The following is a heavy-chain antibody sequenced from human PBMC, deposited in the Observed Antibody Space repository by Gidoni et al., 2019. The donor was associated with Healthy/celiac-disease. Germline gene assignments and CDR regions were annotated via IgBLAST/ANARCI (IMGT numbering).Heavy chain of an antibody. CDR2: IYYSGST. CDR3: ARHPPDSSSA. CDR1: GGSISSSSYY. Sequence: QLQLQESGPGLVKPAETLSLTCTVSGGSISSSSYYWGWIRQPPGKGLEWIGSIYYSGSTYYNPSLKSRVTISVDTSKNQFSLKLSSVTAADTAVYYCARHPPDSSSAWGQGTLVTVSS. V-gene: IGHV4-39*01. D-gene: IGHD6-6*01. J-gene: IGHJ1*01.